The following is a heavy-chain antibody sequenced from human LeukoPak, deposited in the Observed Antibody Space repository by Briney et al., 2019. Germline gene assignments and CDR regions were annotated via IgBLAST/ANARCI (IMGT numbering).Heavy chain of an antibody. Sequence: NPSETLSLTCTVSGGSLSTYYWSCIRQPPGKGLEWIGDAYSSVSTKPNPSLKSRVTISLDTSKNQLSLKLRSVTAADTAVYYCARDGIWDGDYGFWMDVWGKGTTVTVSS. J-gene: IGHJ6*04. V-gene: IGHV4-59*01. CDR3: ARDGIWDGDYGFWMDV. CDR1: GGSLSTYY. D-gene: IGHD4-17*01. CDR2: AYSSVST.